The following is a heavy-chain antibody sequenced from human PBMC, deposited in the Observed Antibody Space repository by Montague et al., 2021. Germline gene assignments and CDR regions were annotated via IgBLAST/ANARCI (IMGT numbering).Heavy chain of an antibody. J-gene: IGHJ4*02. Sequence: SETLSLTCGVYGGSLSDYYWTWIRQSPEKGLEWIGEVRHIGSTNYNPSFKSRVTMSVDKSKNQFSLKLRSVTAADTAVYYCASDRGPFDYWGQGTVVTVSS. V-gene: IGHV4-34*01. CDR1: GGSLSDYY. CDR3: ASDRGPFDY. CDR2: VRHIGST.